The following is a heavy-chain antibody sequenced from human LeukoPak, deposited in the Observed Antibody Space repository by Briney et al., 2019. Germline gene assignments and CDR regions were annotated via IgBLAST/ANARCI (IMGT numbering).Heavy chain of an antibody. J-gene: IGHJ4*02. CDR1: GYTLTGLS. CDR3: ATSRVVYSRVDY. Sequence: ASVKVSCKVSGYTLTGLSMHWVRQAPGKGLEWMGGFDPEDGETIYAQKFQGRVTMTEDTSTDTAYMELSSLRSEDTAVYYCATSRVVYSRVDYWGQGTLVTVSS. CDR2: FDPEDGET. D-gene: IGHD2-15*01. V-gene: IGHV1-24*01.